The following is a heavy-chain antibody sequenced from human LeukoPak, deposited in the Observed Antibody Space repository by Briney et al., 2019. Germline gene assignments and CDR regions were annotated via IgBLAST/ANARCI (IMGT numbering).Heavy chain of an antibody. CDR1: GFTFSSYA. J-gene: IGHJ4*02. CDR2: ISGSGGGT. V-gene: IGHV3-23*01. D-gene: IGHD6-13*01. Sequence: GGSLRLSCAASGFTFSSYAMSWVRQAPGKGLEWVSAISGSGGGTYYADSVKGRFTISRDNSKHTLYLQMNSLRAEDTAVYYCAKVSTIAAAGSYYFDYWGQGTLVTVSS. CDR3: AKVSTIAAAGSYYFDY.